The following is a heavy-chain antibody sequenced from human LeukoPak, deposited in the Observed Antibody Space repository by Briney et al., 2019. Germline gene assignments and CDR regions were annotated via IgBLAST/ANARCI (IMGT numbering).Heavy chain of an antibody. Sequence: GGSLRLSCAASGFTFSDYSMNWVRQAPGKGLEWDSSISSYSNYLYYADSVKGRFTISRDNAKNSLYLQMNSLRAEDTAVYYCARSRTTVTKDALDYWGQGTLVTVSS. J-gene: IGHJ4*02. D-gene: IGHD4-17*01. V-gene: IGHV3-21*01. CDR3: ARSRTTVTKDALDY. CDR2: ISSYSNYL. CDR1: GFTFSDYS.